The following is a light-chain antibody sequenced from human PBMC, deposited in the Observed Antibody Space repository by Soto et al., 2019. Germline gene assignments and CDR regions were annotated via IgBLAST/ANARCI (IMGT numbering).Light chain of an antibody. V-gene: IGLV2-14*01. CDR1: SSDVGGYNY. Sequence: QSVLTQPASVSGSPGQSITISCTGTSSDVGGYNYVSWYQQHPGKAPKLMIYEVSNRPSGVSNRFSGSKSGNTASLTISGLQAEDEADYYFSSYTSSSTPGWVFGGGTKLTVL. J-gene: IGLJ3*02. CDR3: SSYTSSSTPGWV. CDR2: EVS.